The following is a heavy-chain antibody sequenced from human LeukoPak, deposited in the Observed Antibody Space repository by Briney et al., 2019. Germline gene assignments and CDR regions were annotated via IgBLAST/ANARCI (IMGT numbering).Heavy chain of an antibody. V-gene: IGHV4-39*07. CDR3: ARTAGY. CDR2: IYYSGST. CDR1: GGSISSSSYY. J-gene: IGHJ4*02. Sequence: SETLSLTCTVSGGSISSSSYYWGWIRQPPGKGLEWIGSIYYSGSTYYNPSLKSRVTISVDRPKNQFSLKLSSVTAADTAVYYCARTAGYWGQGTLVTVSS.